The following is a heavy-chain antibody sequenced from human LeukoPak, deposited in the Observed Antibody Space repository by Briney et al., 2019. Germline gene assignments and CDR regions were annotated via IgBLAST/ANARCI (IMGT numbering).Heavy chain of an antibody. Sequence: SVKVSCKASGGTFSSYAISWLRQAPGQGLEWMGRIIPILGIANYAQKFQGRVTITADKSTSTAYMDLSRLRSDDTAVYYCTRAFEYGWFDPWGQGTLVIVSS. CDR3: TRAFEYGWFDP. CDR1: GGTFSSYA. J-gene: IGHJ5*02. CDR2: IIPILGIA. V-gene: IGHV1-69*04. D-gene: IGHD4-17*01.